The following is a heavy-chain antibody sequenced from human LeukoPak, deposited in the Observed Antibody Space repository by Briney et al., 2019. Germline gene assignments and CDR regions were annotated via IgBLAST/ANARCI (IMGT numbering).Heavy chain of an antibody. D-gene: IGHD1-26*01. V-gene: IGHV3-23*01. Sequence: PGGSLRLSCAASGFTFSSYDMSWVRQAPGKGLEWVSGISGIGGRTQYADSVKGRFTISRDNSRTTLYLQMNSLTAEDTAVYYCAKSRRELMSDDAFDIRGQGTMVTVSS. CDR3: AKSRRELMSDDAFDI. CDR2: ISGIGGRT. J-gene: IGHJ3*02. CDR1: GFTFSSYD.